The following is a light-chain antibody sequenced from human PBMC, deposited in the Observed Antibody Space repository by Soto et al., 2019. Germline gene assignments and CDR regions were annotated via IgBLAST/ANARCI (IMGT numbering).Light chain of an antibody. CDR3: QQANSFPYT. Sequence: DIQMTQSPSFVSASVGDRVTITCLASQDISTWLAWYQQKPGRAPNLLIYSASSLQSGVPSRFSGSGSGTDFTLTISSLQPEDFATYYCQQANSFPYTFGQGTKLEIK. V-gene: IGKV1-12*01. CDR1: QDISTW. CDR2: SAS. J-gene: IGKJ2*01.